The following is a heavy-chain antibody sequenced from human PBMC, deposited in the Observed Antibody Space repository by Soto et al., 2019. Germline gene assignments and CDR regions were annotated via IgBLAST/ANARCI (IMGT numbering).Heavy chain of an antibody. Sequence: GGSLRLSCAASGFTFSSYSMNWVRQAPGKGLEWVSSISSSSSYIYYADSVKGRFTISRDNAKNSLYLQMNSLRAEDTAVYYCARDSRHYYDSSGYEHDAFDIWGQGTMVTVSS. J-gene: IGHJ3*02. CDR1: GFTFSSYS. D-gene: IGHD3-22*01. CDR2: ISSSSSYI. V-gene: IGHV3-21*01. CDR3: ARDSRHYYDSSGYEHDAFDI.